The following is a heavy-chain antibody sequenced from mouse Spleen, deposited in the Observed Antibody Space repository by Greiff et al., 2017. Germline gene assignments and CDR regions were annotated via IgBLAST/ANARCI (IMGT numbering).Heavy chain of an antibody. D-gene: IGHD1-1*01. CDR1: GYTFTSYW. J-gene: IGHJ3*01. CDR3: ASPNYYGSTAWFAY. CDR2: IDPSDSYT. V-gene: IGHV1-69*01. Sequence: VKLQQPGAELVMPGASVKLSCKASGYTFTSYWMHWVKQRPGQGLEWIGEIDPSDSYTNYNQKFKGKATLTVDKSSSTAYMQLSSLTSEDSAVYYCASPNYYGSTAWFAYWGQGTLVTVSA.